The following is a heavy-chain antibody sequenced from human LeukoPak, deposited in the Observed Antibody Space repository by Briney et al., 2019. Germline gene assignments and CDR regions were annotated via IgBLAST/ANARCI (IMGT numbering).Heavy chain of an antibody. CDR1: GFTFSSYA. CDR3: ASDPWGLGRAAAGWGY. CDR2: ISYDGSNK. J-gene: IGHJ4*02. V-gene: IGHV3-30-3*01. D-gene: IGHD6-13*01. Sequence: PGGSLRLSCAASGFTFSSYAMHWVRQAPGKGLEWGAVISYDGSNKYYADSVKGRFTISRDNSKKTLYLQMNSLRAEDTAVYYCASDPWGLGRAAAGWGYWGQRTLDTVS.